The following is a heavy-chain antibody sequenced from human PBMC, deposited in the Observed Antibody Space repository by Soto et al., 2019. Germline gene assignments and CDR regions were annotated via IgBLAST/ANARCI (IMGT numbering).Heavy chain of an antibody. J-gene: IGHJ6*02. CDR2: IHYRGTT. CDR1: GGSITGAYY. Sequence: PSETLSLTCNVSGGSITGAYYWNWIRQHPGKGLEWIGSIHYRGTTDYNPSLKSRITISLDRSKNQFALKLSSVTAADTAVYYCARVRHSFGLDVWGQGTTVTVSS. V-gene: IGHV4-31*03. D-gene: IGHD2-15*01. CDR3: ARVRHSFGLDV.